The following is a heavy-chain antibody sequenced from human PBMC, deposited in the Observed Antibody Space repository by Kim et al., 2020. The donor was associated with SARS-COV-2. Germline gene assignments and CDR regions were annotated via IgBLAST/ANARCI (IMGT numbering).Heavy chain of an antibody. Sequence: GGSLRLSCAASGFTFNNYAMTWVRQAPGKGLEWVSVIDGNGYSTFYADSVKGRFTISRDNSKNTLCLQMNSLRAEDTAVYYCANGVGYFPNWGQGTLVTV. V-gene: IGHV3-23*01. CDR2: IDGNGYST. J-gene: IGHJ4*02. CDR3: ANGVGYFPN. CDR1: GFTFNNYA. D-gene: IGHD1-26*01.